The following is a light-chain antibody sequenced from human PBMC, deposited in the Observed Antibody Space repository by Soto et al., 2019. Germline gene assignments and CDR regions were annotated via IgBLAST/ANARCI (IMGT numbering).Light chain of an antibody. Sequence: EVVLTQSPDTLSLPPGERATLSCRASQSISSYLAWYQQKPGLAPRLLIYDASNRATGIPARFSGSGSGTDFTLTISSLEPEDFAVYYCQHRSIWPVSFGQGTRLEIK. V-gene: IGKV3-11*01. CDR1: QSISSY. CDR2: DAS. CDR3: QHRSIWPVS. J-gene: IGKJ5*01.